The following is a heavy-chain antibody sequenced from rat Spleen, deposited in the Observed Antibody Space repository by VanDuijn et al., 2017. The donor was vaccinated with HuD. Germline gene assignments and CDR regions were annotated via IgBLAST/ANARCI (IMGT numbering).Heavy chain of an antibody. CDR1: GFTFSNYG. CDR3: VRQGYLRDWYFDF. V-gene: IGHV5-29*01. CDR2: IRYDGSTP. D-gene: IGHD1-2*01. Sequence: EVLLVESGGDLVQTGRSLKLSCAASGFTFSNYGIHWIRQAPTKGLEWVATIRYDGSTPYYRDSVRGRFTVSRDNAKSTLYLQMDSLRSEDTATYYCVRQGYLRDWYFDFWGPGTMVTVSS. J-gene: IGHJ1*01.